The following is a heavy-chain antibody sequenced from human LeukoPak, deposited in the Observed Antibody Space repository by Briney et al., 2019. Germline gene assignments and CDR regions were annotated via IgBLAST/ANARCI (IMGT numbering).Heavy chain of an antibody. V-gene: IGHV3-21*01. Sequence: GGSLRLSCAASGFTFSSYSMNWVRQAPGKGLEWVSSISSSSSYIYYADSVKGRFTISRDNAKKSLYLQMNSLRAEDTAVYYCARDSSTYYYDSSGQNAFDIWGQGTMVTVSS. J-gene: IGHJ3*02. D-gene: IGHD3-22*01. CDR1: GFTFSSYS. CDR2: ISSSSSYI. CDR3: ARDSSTYYYDSSGQNAFDI.